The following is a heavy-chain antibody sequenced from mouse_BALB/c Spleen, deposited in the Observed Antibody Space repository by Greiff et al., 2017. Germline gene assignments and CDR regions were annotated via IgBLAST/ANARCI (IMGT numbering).Heavy chain of an antibody. V-gene: IGHV5-6-4*01. CDR3: TNSYYFDY. Sequence: EVKLMESGGGLVKPGGSLKLSCAASGFTFSSYTMSWVRQTPEKRLEWVATISSGGSYTYYPDSVKGRFTISRDNAKNTLYLQMSSLKSEDTAMYYCTNSYYFDYWGQGTTLTVSS. CDR1: GFTFSSYT. CDR2: ISSGGSYT. J-gene: IGHJ2*01.